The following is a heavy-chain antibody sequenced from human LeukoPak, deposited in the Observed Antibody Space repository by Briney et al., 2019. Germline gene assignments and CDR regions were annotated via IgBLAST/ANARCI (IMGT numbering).Heavy chain of an antibody. CDR3: AKARSLYGAFDI. J-gene: IGHJ3*02. D-gene: IGHD2/OR15-2a*01. CDR1: GFTFSSYA. Sequence: GGSLRLSCAASGFTFSSYAMSWVRQAPGKGLEWVSVISAGGGSTYSSDSVKGRFTISRDNSKNTLSLQMNSLRAEDAAVYYCAKARSLYGAFDIWGQGAIVAVSS. CDR2: ISAGGGST. V-gene: IGHV3-23*01.